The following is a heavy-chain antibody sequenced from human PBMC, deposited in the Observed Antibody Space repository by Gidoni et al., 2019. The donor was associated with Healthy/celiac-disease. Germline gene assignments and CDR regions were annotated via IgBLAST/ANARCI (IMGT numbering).Heavy chain of an antibody. V-gene: IGHV1-69*01. CDR2: IIPIFGTA. J-gene: IGHJ5*02. CDR3: AREAAGFDP. D-gene: IGHD6-25*01. Sequence: PAKGLEWMGGIIPIFGTANYAQKFQGRVTITADESTSTAYMELSSLRSEDTAVYYCAREAAGFDPWGQGTLVTVSS.